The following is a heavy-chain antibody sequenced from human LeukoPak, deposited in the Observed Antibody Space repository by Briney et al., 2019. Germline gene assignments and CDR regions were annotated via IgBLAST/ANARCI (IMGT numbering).Heavy chain of an antibody. J-gene: IGHJ4*02. D-gene: IGHD3-22*01. V-gene: IGHV1-18*01. Sequence: ASVKVSCKASGYTFTSDGISWLRQAPGQGLEWMGWISAYNGNTNYAQKLQGRVNMTTDTSTSTAYMELRSLRSDDTAVYYCARDFYYDSSGYFGYWGQGTLVTVSS. CDR1: GYTFTSDG. CDR3: ARDFYYDSSGYFGY. CDR2: ISAYNGNT.